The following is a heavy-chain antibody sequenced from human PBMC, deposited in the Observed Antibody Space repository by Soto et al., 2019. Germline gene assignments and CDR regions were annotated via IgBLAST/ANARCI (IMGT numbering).Heavy chain of an antibody. CDR2: ISDNGDTT. CDR1: GFTFSSYA. V-gene: IGHV3-23*01. J-gene: IGHJ5*02. CDR3: WMCSSSVVLTAIRPPWDDR. D-gene: IGHD2-21*02. Sequence: PGGSLRLSCAASGFTFSSYAMSSVRQAPGKGLEWVSSISDNGDTTYCADSVKGRFTISRDHSKNTLSLQMDSLRDEDAAVYYSWMCSSSVVLTAIRPPWDDRWGQGTLVNVSS.